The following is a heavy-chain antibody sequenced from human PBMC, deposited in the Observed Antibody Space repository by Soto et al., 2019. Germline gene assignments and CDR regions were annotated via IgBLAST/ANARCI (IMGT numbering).Heavy chain of an antibody. CDR1: GFTFSSFA. J-gene: IGHJ4*02. CDR3: ATYGQHLMDS. Sequence: EVQLLESGGGLVQPGGSLRLSCAASGFTFSSFAMKWVRQAPGKGLEWVSVIGSGGDGIHYADSVKGRFTISRDNSKNTVNLQMNRLRADDTAVYYCATYGQHLMDSWGQGTLVTVSS. CDR2: IGSGGDGI. V-gene: IGHV3-23*01. D-gene: IGHD4-17*01.